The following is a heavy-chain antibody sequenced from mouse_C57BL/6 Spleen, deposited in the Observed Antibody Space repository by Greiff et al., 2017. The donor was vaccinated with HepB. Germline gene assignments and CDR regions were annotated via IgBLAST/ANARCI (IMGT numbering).Heavy chain of an antibody. Sequence: VQLQQPGAELVRPGSSVKLSCKASGYTFTSYWMHWVKQRPIQGLEWIGNIDPSDSETHYNQKFKDKATLTVDKSSSTAYMQLSSLTSEDSAVYYCARGGAAQSPLDCWGQGTTLTVSS. J-gene: IGHJ2*01. CDR1: GYTFTSYW. CDR3: ARGGAAQSPLDC. V-gene: IGHV1-52*01. CDR2: IDPSDSET. D-gene: IGHD3-2*02.